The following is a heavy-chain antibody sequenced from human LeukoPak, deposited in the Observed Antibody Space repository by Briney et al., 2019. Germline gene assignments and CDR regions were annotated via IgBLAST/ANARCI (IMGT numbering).Heavy chain of an antibody. CDR2: ISAYNGNT. CDR3: ARSFGGVNYYYYMDV. V-gene: IGHV1-18*01. Sequence: ASVKVSCKASGYTFTSYGISWVRQAPGQGLEWMGWISAYNGNTNYAQKLQGRVTMTTDTSTSTAYMELRSLRSDDTAVYYCARSFGGVNYYYYMDVWGKGTTVTVSS. D-gene: IGHD3-10*01. CDR1: GYTFTSYG. J-gene: IGHJ6*03.